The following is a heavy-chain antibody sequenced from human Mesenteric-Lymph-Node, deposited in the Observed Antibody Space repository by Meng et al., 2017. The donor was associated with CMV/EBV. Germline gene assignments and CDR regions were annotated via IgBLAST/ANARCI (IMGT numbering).Heavy chain of an antibody. CDR3: ARNGDYYDSSGYYLH. J-gene: IGHJ4*02. D-gene: IGHD3-22*01. Sequence: GGSLRLSCAASGFTFDDYTMHWVRQAPGKGLEWVSLISWDGGSTGYADSVKGRFTISRDNAKNSLYLQMNSLRAEDTALYYCARNGDYYDSSGYYLHWGQGTLVTVSS. CDR1: GFTFDDYT. V-gene: IGHV3-20*04. CDR2: ISWDGGST.